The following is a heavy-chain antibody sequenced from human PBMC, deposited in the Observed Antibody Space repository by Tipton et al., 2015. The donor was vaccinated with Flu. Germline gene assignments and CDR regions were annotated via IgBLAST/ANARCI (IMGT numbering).Heavy chain of an antibody. CDR3: ARGSGYANTYLDS. CDR1: GGSLDSYY. CDR2: IHRSGST. V-gene: IGHV4-59*08. Sequence: PGLVKPSETLSLSCVVSGGSLDSYYWSWIRQPPGKGLEWIATIHRSGSTKYNPSLKSRVTISVDTSKNQFSLEMRSVTAADTAVYYCARGSGYANTYLDSWGRGTLVTVSS. J-gene: IGHJ4*02. D-gene: IGHD5-12*01.